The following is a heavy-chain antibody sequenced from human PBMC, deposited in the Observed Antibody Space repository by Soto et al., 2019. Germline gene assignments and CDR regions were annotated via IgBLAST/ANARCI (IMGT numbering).Heavy chain of an antibody. CDR2: ISWNSGSI. J-gene: IGHJ3*02. CDR3: AKDITIFGVVISDAFDI. CDR1: GFTFDDYA. V-gene: IGHV3-9*01. Sequence: GGSLRLSCAASGFTFDDYAMHWVRQAPGKGLEWVSGISWNSGSIGYADSVKGRFTISRDNAKNSLYLQMNSLRAEDTALYYCAKDITIFGVVISDAFDIWGQGTMVTVSS. D-gene: IGHD3-3*01.